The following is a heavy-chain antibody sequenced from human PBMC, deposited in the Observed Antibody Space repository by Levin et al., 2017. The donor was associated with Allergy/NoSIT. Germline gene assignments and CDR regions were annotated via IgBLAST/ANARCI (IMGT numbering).Heavy chain of an antibody. J-gene: IGHJ5*01. V-gene: IGHV3-30*03. CDR2: MLHDGSNI. CDR1: GFTFSTYA. CDR3: ARGGFDF. Sequence: GESLKISCAASGFTFSTYAMHWVRQAPGKGLQWVALMLHDGSNIQYTDSVKGRFTISRDNSKNILSLEMGSLRPEDTAVYFCARGGFDFWGQGTLVTVSS.